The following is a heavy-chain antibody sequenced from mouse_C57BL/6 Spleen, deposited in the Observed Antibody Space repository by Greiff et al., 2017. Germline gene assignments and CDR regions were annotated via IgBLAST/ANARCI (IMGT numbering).Heavy chain of an antibody. CDR3: ARIKGLDYYGSSFDWYFDV. CDR1: GFSLSTFGMG. D-gene: IGHD1-1*01. Sequence: QVTLKVCGPGILQPSQTLSLTCSFSGFSLSTFGMGVGWIRQPSGKGLEWLAHIWWDDDKYYNPALKSRLTISKDTSKNQVFLKIANVDTADTATYYCARIKGLDYYGSSFDWYFDVWGTGTTVTVSS. V-gene: IGHV8-8*01. CDR2: IWWDDDK. J-gene: IGHJ1*03.